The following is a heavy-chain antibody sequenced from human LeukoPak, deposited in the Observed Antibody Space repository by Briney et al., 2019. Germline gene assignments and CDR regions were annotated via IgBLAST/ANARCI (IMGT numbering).Heavy chain of an antibody. CDR2: INHSGST. CDR1: GGSFSGYY. Sequence: SETLSLTCAVYGGSFSGYYWSWIRQPPGKGLEWIGEINHSGSTNYNPSLKSRVTISVDTSKNQFSLKLSSVTAADTAVYYCARFLWFGELRHWFDPWGQGTLVTVSS. D-gene: IGHD3-10*01. CDR3: ARFLWFGELRHWFDP. J-gene: IGHJ5*02. V-gene: IGHV4-34*01.